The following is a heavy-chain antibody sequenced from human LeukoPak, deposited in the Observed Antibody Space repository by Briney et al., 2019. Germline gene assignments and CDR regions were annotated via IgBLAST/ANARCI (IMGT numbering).Heavy chain of an antibody. Sequence: SVKVSCKASGGTFSSYAISWVRQAPGQGLEWMGGIIPIFGTANYAQKFQGRVTITADESTSTACMELSSLRSEDTAVYYCARGAVLRYFDWLLDWFDPWGQGTLVTVSS. CDR2: IIPIFGTA. CDR3: ARGAVLRYFDWLLDWFDP. J-gene: IGHJ5*02. D-gene: IGHD3-9*01. V-gene: IGHV1-69*13. CDR1: GGTFSSYA.